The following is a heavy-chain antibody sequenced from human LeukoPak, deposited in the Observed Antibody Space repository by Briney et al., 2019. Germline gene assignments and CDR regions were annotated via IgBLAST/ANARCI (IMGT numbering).Heavy chain of an antibody. CDR3: ARDTGYCSSTSCYELDY. D-gene: IGHD2-2*03. CDR1: GGSISSYY. J-gene: IGHJ4*02. CDR2: IYTSGST. Sequence: SETLSLTCTVSGGSISSYYWSWIRQPAGKGLEWIGRIYTSGSTNYNPSLKSRVTMSVDTSKNQFSLKLSSVTAADTAVYYCARDTGYCSSTSCYELDYWGQGTLVTASS. V-gene: IGHV4-4*07.